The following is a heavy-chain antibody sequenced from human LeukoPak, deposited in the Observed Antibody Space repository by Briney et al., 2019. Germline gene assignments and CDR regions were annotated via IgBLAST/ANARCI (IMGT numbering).Heavy chain of an antibody. Sequence: ASVKVSCKASGYTFTGYYMHWVRQAPGQGLEWMGWINPNSGGTNYAQKFQGRVTMTRDTSISTAYMELSSLSSEDTAVYYCAKGYNYGSWRVDYWGQGTLVTVSS. CDR2: INPNSGGT. J-gene: IGHJ4*02. D-gene: IGHD3-10*01. V-gene: IGHV1-2*02. CDR3: AKGYNYGSWRVDY. CDR1: GYTFTGYY.